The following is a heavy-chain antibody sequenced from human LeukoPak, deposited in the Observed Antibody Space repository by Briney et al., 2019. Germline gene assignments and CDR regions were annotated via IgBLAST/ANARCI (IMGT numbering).Heavy chain of an antibody. CDR3: ARLFDSSSWYWFDP. CDR1: GYTFTSYG. J-gene: IGHJ5*02. D-gene: IGHD6-13*01. Sequence: ASVKVSCKASGYTFTSYGISWVRQAPGQGLEWMGWISAYNGNTNYAQKLQGRVTMTTDTSTSTAYMELRSLRSDDTAVYYCARLFDSSSWYWFDPWGQGTLVTVSS. CDR2: ISAYNGNT. V-gene: IGHV1-18*01.